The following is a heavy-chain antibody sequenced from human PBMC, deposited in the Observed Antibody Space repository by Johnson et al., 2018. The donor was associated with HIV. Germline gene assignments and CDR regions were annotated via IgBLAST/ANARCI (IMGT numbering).Heavy chain of an antibody. Sequence: VQLVESGGGVVRPGGSLRLSCAASGFTFDDYGMSWVRQAPGKGLEWVSGIDWNGGRQGYVDSVKGRFTISRDNAKNSLYLEMNNLRAEDTALYYCARDQEGPFDIWGQGPVVSVSS. J-gene: IGHJ3*02. CDR2: IDWNGGRQ. CDR3: ARDQEGPFDI. V-gene: IGHV3-20*04. CDR1: GFTFDDYG.